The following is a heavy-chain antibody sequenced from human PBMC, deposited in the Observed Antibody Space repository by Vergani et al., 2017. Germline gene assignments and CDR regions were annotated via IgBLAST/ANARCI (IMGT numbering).Heavy chain of an antibody. CDR3: ARHTTYTDS. D-gene: IGHD1-1*01. V-gene: IGHV5-51*01. Sequence: EVELVQSGPEMRKPGESLKISCKGSEYSFGNYWIGWVRQMPGKGLEWMGIIYPADSDTRYSPSFQGQVTISADKSISTAFLQWDSLKASDTAXYYYARHTTYTDSWGQGTLVTVSS. CDR2: IYPADSDT. CDR1: EYSFGNYW. J-gene: IGHJ4*02.